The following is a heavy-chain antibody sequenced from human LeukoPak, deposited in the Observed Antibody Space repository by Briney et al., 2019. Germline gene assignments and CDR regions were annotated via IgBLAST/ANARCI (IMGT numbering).Heavy chain of an antibody. CDR1: GFTFSSFA. CDR2: IGGGGVDT. D-gene: IGHD2-2*01. Sequence: GGSLRLSCAASGFTFSSFAMSWVREAPGKGLEWVSAIGGGGVDTYYADSVKGRFTISRDNSKNTLYLQMNSLRAEDTAVYYCAKRGESCSSTNCLKYYFGYWGQGTLVTVSS. CDR3: AKRGESCSSTNCLKYYFGY. J-gene: IGHJ4*02. V-gene: IGHV3-23*01.